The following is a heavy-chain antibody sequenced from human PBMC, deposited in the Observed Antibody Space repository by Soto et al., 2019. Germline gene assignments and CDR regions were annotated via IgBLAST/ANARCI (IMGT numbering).Heavy chain of an antibody. V-gene: IGHV4-30-2*01. CDR1: GGSISSGGYS. Sequence: SETLSLTWAVSGGSISSGGYSLRWIRPPPGKGLEWIGYIYHSGSTYYNPSLKSRVTISVDRSKNSLYLQMNSLRAEDTAVYYCARDLLYYNDISGRPLNAFDVWGQGTMVTVSS. CDR3: ARDLLYYNDISGRPLNAFDV. CDR2: IYHSGST. J-gene: IGHJ3*01. D-gene: IGHD3-22*01.